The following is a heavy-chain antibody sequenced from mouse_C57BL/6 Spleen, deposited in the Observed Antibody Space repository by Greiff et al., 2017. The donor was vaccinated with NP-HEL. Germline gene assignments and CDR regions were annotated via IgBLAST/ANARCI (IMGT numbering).Heavy chain of an antibody. CDR3: TRVMVKKYYFDY. CDR1: GFTFSSYA. CDR2: ISSGGDYI. J-gene: IGHJ2*01. V-gene: IGHV5-9-1*02. Sequence: VQLKESGEGLVKPGGSLKLSCAASGFTFSSYAMSWVRQTPEKRLEWVAYISSGGDYIYYADTVKGRFTISRDNARNTLYLQMSSLKSEDTAMYYCTRVMVKKYYFDYWGQGTTLTVSS. D-gene: IGHD2-1*01.